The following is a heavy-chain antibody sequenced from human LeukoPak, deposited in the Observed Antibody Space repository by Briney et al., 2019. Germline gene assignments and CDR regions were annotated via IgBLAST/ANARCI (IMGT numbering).Heavy chain of an antibody. D-gene: IGHD3-3*01. CDR2: ISYDGSNK. CDR1: GFTFSSYG. Sequence: GGSLRLSCAASGFTFSSYGMHWVRQAPGKGLEWVAVISYDGSNKYYADSVKGRFTISRDNSKNTLYLQMNSLRAEDTAVYYCTKEISSYDFWSGYYYGGQGTLVTVSS. CDR3: TKEISSYDFWSGYYY. V-gene: IGHV3-30*12. J-gene: IGHJ4*02.